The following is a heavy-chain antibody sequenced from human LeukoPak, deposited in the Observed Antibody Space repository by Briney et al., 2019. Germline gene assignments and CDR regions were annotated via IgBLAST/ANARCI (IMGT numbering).Heavy chain of an antibody. J-gene: IGHJ6*02. CDR1: GFTFSSYA. V-gene: IGHV3-23*01. CDR2: ISGGGGGT. Sequence: SGRSLRLSCAASGFTFSSYAMSWVRQAPGKGLEWVSAISGGGGGTFYADSVKGRFTISRDDSKNTLYLQMNSLRAEDTAVYYCAKDLGGKPYYYYGMDVWGQGTTVTVSS. CDR3: AKDLGGKPYYYYGMDV.